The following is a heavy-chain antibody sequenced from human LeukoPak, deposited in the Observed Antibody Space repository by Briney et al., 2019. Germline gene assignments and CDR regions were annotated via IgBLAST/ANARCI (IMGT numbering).Heavy chain of an antibody. CDR3: TALGYPQYFHH. J-gene: IGHJ4*02. CDR2: IKSKTNGGTT. Sequence: GGSLILSCAASGFTFSSYSMNWVRQAPGKGLEWVGRIKSKTNGGTTDYAAPVKGRFTISGDDSKNTLYFQMNSLKTEDTAVYYCTALGYPQYFHHWGQGTLVTVSS. CDR1: GFTFSSYS. V-gene: IGHV3-15*01. D-gene: IGHD2-15*01.